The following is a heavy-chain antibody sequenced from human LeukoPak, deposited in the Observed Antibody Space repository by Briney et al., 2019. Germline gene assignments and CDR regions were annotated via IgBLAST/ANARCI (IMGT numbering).Heavy chain of an antibody. CDR1: GYTFTSYD. J-gene: IGHJ1*01. CDR2: INPSGGST. D-gene: IGHD5-18*01. V-gene: IGHV1-46*01. Sequence: APVKVSCKASGYTFTSYDINWVRQATGQGLEWMGIINPSGGSTSYAQKFQGRVTMTRDTSTSTVYMELSSLRSEDTAVYYCAREESTAMVQLQHWGQGTLVTVSS. CDR3: AREESTAMVQLQH.